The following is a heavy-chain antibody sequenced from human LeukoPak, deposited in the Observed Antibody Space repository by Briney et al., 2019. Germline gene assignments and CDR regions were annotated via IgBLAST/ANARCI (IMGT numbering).Heavy chain of an antibody. CDR2: IYYTGGT. V-gene: IGHV4-39*07. J-gene: IGHJ3*02. CDR3: AKDSSSWVDAFDI. Sequence: SETLSLTCSVSGGSISSSSHYWGWIRQPPGKGLEWVGSIYYTGGTHNNPSLKIRGTISVDTSKNQLSLKLSSVTAADTAVYYCAKDSSSWVDAFDIWGQGTMVIVSS. CDR1: GGSISSSSHY. D-gene: IGHD6-13*01.